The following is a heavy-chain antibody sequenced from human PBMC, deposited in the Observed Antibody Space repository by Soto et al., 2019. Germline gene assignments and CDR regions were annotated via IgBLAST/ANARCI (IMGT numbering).Heavy chain of an antibody. Sequence: SETLSLTCTVSGGSVSSGSYYWSWIRQPPGKGLEWIGYIYYSGSTNYNPSLKSRVTISVDTSKNQFSLKLSSVTAADTAVYYCARVLGSSGWETGTGNYFDYCGQGTLVIGSS. CDR3: ARVLGSSGWETGTGNYFDY. V-gene: IGHV4-61*01. CDR2: IYYSGST. CDR1: GGSVSSGSYY. D-gene: IGHD6-19*01. J-gene: IGHJ4*02.